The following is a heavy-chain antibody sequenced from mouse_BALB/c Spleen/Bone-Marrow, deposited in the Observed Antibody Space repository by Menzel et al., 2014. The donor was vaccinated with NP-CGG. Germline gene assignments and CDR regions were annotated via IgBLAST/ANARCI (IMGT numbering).Heavy chain of an antibody. D-gene: IGHD1-1*01. Sequence: QVQLKRSGAELVRPRASVKLSCKASGYTFTSYWINWVKQRPGQGLEWIGNIYPSDSYTNYNQKFKDKATLTVDKSSSTAYMQLSSPTSEDSAVYYCTRSYGSSYEYYFDYWGQGTTLTVSS. J-gene: IGHJ2*01. V-gene: IGHV1-69*02. CDR2: IYPSDSYT. CDR1: GYTFTSYW. CDR3: TRSYGSSYEYYFDY.